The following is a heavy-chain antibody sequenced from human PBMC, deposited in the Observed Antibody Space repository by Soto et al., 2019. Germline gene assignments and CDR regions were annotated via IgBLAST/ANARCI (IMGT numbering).Heavy chain of an antibody. J-gene: IGHJ4*02. CDR2: ISAYNGNT. Sequence: ASVKGACKASGYTFSSDGSSWVRQAPGQGLEWMGWISAYNGNTNYAQKLQGRVTMTTDTSTSTAYMELRSLRSDDTAVYYCARRANPQLPLDYWGQGTLVTVSS. CDR3: ARRANPQLPLDY. D-gene: IGHD2-2*01. CDR1: GYTFSSDG. V-gene: IGHV1-18*04.